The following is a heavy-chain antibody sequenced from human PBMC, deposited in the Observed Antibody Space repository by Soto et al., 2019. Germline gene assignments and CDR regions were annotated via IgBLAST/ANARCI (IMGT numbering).Heavy chain of an antibody. D-gene: IGHD3-22*01. CDR2: IIPILGIA. J-gene: IGHJ5*02. Sequence: QVQLVQSGAEVKKPGSSVKVSCKASGGTFSSYTISWVRQAPGQGLEWMGRIIPILGIANYAQKFQGRVTSTADKATGTAYMELSSLRSEDTAVYYCARDRHYYDSSGYPGWFDPWGQGTLVTVSS. CDR3: ARDRHYYDSSGYPGWFDP. V-gene: IGHV1-69*08. CDR1: GGTFSSYT.